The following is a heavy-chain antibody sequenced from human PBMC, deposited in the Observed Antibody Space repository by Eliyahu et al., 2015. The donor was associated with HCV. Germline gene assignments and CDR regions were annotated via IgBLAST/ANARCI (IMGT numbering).Heavy chain of an antibody. CDR2: MYYNGST. Sequence: QVQLQESGTGLVKPSETLSLTCXVSGGXISXYXWSWIRQPXGKGLEWIGHMYYNGSTNYSPSLKSRVTISGDTAKNQFSLKVTSVTAADTAVYYCAREDIPGHTDAFDIWGQGTMVTVSS. J-gene: IGHJ3*02. CDR3: AREDIPGHTDAFDI. V-gene: IGHV4-59*01. CDR1: GGXISXYX.